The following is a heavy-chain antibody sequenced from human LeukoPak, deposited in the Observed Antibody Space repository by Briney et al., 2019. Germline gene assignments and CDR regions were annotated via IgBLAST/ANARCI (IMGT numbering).Heavy chain of an antibody. Sequence: GASVKVSCKASGDTFTGYYMHWVRQAPGQGLEWMGRINPNSGGTNYAQKFQGRVTMTRDTSISTAYMELSRLRSDDTAVYYCARSRITIFGVVDNWFDPWGQGTLVTVSS. V-gene: IGHV1-2*06. CDR2: INPNSGGT. CDR3: ARSRITIFGVVDNWFDP. D-gene: IGHD3-3*01. J-gene: IGHJ5*02. CDR1: GDTFTGYY.